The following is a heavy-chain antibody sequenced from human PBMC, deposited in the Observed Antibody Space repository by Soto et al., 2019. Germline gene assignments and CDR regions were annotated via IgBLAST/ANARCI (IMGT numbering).Heavy chain of an antibody. CDR1: GFTFTSSA. V-gene: IGHV1-58*01. CDR2: IVVGSGNT. CDR3: AAHNGVVVNLNAFDI. J-gene: IGHJ3*02. Sequence: SVKVSCKASGFTFTSSAVQWVRQARLQLLGWIVCIVVGSGNTNYAQKFQERVTITRDMSTSTAYMELSSLRSEDTAVYYCAAHNGVVVNLNAFDIWAQGTMVTLSS. D-gene: IGHD2-15*01.